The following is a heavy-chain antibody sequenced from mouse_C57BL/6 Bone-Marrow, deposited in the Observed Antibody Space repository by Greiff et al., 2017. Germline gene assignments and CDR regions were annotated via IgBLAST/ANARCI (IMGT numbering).Heavy chain of an antibody. Sequence: EVHLVESGGDLVKPGGSLKLSCAASGFTFSSYGMSWVRQTPDKRLEWVATISSGGSYTYYPDSVKGRFTISRDNAKNTRYLQMSSLKSEDTAMYYCASYYYGSSGWGQGTLVTVSA. V-gene: IGHV5-6*01. J-gene: IGHJ3*01. CDR2: ISSGGSYT. D-gene: IGHD1-1*01. CDR3: ASYYYGSSG. CDR1: GFTFSSYG.